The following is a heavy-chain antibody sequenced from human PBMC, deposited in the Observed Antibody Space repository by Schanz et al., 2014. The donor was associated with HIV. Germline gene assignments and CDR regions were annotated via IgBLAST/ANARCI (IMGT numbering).Heavy chain of an antibody. CDR2: IWYDGSNK. Sequence: VQLLESGGGLVQPGGSLRLSCAASGFTFSNFAMHWVRQAPGKGLEWAAVIWYDGSNKYYADSVKGRFTISRDNSKNTLYLQMNSLRAEDTAVYYCARRSTPGGYYGMDVWGQGTTVTVSS. CDR1: GFTFSNFA. D-gene: IGHD2-15*01. J-gene: IGHJ6*02. CDR3: ARRSTPGGYYGMDV. V-gene: IGHV3-33*01.